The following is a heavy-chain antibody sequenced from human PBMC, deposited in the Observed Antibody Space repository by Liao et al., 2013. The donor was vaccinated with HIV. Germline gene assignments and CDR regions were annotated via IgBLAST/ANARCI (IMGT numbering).Heavy chain of an antibody. CDR2: INHSGST. CDR1: GGSISSSSYF. Sequence: QVQLQESGPGLVKPSQTLSLTCTVSGGSISSSSYFWGWIRQPPGKGLEWIGEINHSGSTNYNPSLKSRVTISVDTSKNQFSLKLSSVTAADTAVYYCARGPGSAYLYYFDYWGQGTLVTVSS. J-gene: IGHJ4*02. V-gene: IGHV4-39*07. CDR3: ARGPGSAYLYYFDY. D-gene: IGHD3-22*01.